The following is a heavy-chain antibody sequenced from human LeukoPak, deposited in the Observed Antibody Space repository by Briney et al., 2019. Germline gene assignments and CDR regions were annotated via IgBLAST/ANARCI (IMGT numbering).Heavy chain of an antibody. Sequence: ASVKVSCKASGYTFIGYYIHWVRQAPGQGLEWMGWINPNSCVTNYGQKFQGRVTMTRDTSISTAYMDLSRLRSDDTAVYFCAITYTSGSGDTFDVWGQGTMVAVSS. CDR2: INPNSCVT. D-gene: IGHD6-19*01. CDR1: GYTFIGYY. CDR3: AITYTSGSGDTFDV. V-gene: IGHV1-2*02. J-gene: IGHJ3*01.